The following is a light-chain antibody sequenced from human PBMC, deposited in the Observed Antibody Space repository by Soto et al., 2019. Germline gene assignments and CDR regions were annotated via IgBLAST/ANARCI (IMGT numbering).Light chain of an antibody. J-gene: IGLJ3*02. CDR1: SSNIGNNA. CDR3: AAWDNSLNDPV. V-gene: IGLV1-36*01. CDR2: YDD. Sequence: QSVLTQPPSVSDAPRQRVTISCSGSSSNIGNNAVNWYQQLPGKAPKLLIYYDDLLPSGVSDRFSGSKSGTSASLAISGLQSEDEADYYCAAWDNSLNDPVFGGGTKVTVL.